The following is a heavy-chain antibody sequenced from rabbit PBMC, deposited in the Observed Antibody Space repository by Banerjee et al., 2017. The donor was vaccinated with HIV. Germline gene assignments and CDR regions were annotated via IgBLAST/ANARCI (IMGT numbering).Heavy chain of an antibody. D-gene: IGHD2-1*01. CDR3: ARGPPTMTMVTNYFNL. CDR2: IVPVFGGT. CDR1: GFDFNFYV. V-gene: IGHV1S47*01. Sequence: QEQLVESGGGLVRPGGSLKLSCQASGFDFNFYVMTWVRQASGKGLEWIGYIVPVFGGTYYANWVNGRFTLSRDNAQNTVSLQVNRLTAADTATYFCARGPPTMTMVTNYFNLWGQGTLVTVS. J-gene: IGHJ4*01.